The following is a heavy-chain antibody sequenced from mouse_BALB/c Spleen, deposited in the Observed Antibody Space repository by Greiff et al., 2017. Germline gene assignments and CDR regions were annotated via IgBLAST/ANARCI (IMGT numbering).Heavy chain of an antibody. CDR2: IRSKSNNYAT. V-gene: IGHV10-1*02. CDR1: GFTFNTYA. J-gene: IGHJ1*01. Sequence: EVKLVESGGGLVQPKGSLKLSCAASGFTFNTYAMNWVRQAPGKGLEWVARIRSKSNNYATYYADSVKDRFTISRDDSQSMLYLQMNNLKTEDTAMYYCVRQGNYAWYFDVWGAGTTVTVSS. D-gene: IGHD2-1*01. CDR3: VRQGNYAWYFDV.